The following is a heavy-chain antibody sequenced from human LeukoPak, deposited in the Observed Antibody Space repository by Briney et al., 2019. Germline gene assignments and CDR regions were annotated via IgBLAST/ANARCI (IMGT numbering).Heavy chain of an antibody. Sequence: KPSETLSLTCAVYGGSFSGYYWSWIRQPPGKGLEWIGEINHSGSTNYNPSLKSGVTISVEKSKNQFSLRLSSVTAADTAVYYCARWRRPGFDYWGQGTLVTVSS. CDR2: INHSGST. V-gene: IGHV4-34*01. CDR3: ARWRRPGFDY. J-gene: IGHJ4*02. D-gene: IGHD1-14*01. CDR1: GGSFSGYY.